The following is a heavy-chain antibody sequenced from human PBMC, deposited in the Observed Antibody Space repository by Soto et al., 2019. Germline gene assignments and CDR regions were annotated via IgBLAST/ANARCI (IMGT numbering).Heavy chain of an antibody. D-gene: IGHD6-6*01. J-gene: IGHJ6*02. CDR3: ASQGPGESRSSFQGYYAMDV. CDR1: GVTFSRHG. V-gene: IGHV1-69*01. Sequence: QVQLVQSGAEVKKPGSSVKISCKASGVTFSRHGIAWVRQAPGQGLEWMGGIIPIFGTTNYEQKFQGRVTVTADESTSTAYMELTSLRSEDTAVFYCASQGPGESRSSFQGYYAMDVWGQGTTVTVSS. CDR2: IIPIFGTT.